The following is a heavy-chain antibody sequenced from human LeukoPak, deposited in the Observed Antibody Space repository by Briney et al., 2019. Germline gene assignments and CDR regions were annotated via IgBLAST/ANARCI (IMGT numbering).Heavy chain of an antibody. J-gene: IGHJ4*02. CDR2: INHSGST. CDR1: GGSFSGYY. CDR3: ASPDSSGYYYVN. D-gene: IGHD3-22*01. V-gene: IGHV4-34*01. Sequence: SETLSLTCAVYGGSFSGYYWSWIRQPPGKGLEWIGEINHSGSTSYNPSLKSRVTISVDTSKNQFSPKLSSVTAADTAVYYCASPDSSGYYYVNWGQGTLVTVSS.